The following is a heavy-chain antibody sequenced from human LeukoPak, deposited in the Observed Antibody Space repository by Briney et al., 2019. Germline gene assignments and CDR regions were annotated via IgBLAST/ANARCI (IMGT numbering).Heavy chain of an antibody. CDR2: ISNDGST. V-gene: IGHV3-74*01. CDR1: GFTFSSQW. Sequence: EPGGSLRLSCAASGFTFSSQWMHWVRQAPGKGLMWVSRISNDGSTTYADSVKGRFTISRDNAKNTLYLQTNSLRAEDTAVYYCARGTGTDAFDIWGQGTMVTVSS. J-gene: IGHJ3*02. CDR3: ARGTGTDAFDI. D-gene: IGHD3/OR15-3a*01.